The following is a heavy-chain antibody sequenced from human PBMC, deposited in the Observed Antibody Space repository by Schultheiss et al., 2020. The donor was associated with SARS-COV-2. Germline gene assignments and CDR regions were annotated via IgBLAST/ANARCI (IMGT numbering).Heavy chain of an antibody. CDR2: ISGSGGST. Sequence: GGSLRLSCAASGFTFSSYAMSWVRQAPGKGLEWVSAISGSGGSTYYADSVKGRFTISRDNAKNSLYLQMNSLRAEDTAVYYCARAVVALDYWGQGTLVTVSS. CDR3: ARAVVALDY. CDR1: GFTFSSYA. D-gene: IGHD3-22*01. J-gene: IGHJ4*02. V-gene: IGHV3-23*01.